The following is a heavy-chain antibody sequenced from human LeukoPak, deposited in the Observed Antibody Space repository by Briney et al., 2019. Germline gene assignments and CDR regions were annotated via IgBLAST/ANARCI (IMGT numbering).Heavy chain of an antibody. J-gene: IGHJ4*02. CDR1: GGSVSSSSYY. D-gene: IGHD3-22*01. CDR2: IYHSGST. Sequence: PSETLSLTCTVPGGSVSSSSYYWGWIRQPPGKGLEWIGSIYHSGSTYYNPSLKIRVTISVDTSKNQFSLKLRSVTAADTAVYYCAREILYDSSAYNVWGQGTLVTVSS. V-gene: IGHV4-39*07. CDR3: AREILYDSSAYNV.